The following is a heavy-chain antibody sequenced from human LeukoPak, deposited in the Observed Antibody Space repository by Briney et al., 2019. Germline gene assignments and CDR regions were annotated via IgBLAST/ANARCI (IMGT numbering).Heavy chain of an antibody. CDR3: ARSSSGWSVDF. Sequence: ASVKVSCKASGYMFSHYGVSWVRQAPGQGLEWMGWINSAEGGTLYAENLQGRVTLTTDTSTSTLYMELRTLRSDDTAVYYCARSSSGWSVDFWGQGTLVTVSS. J-gene: IGHJ4*02. D-gene: IGHD6-19*01. CDR1: GYMFSHYG. CDR2: INSAEGGT. V-gene: IGHV1-18*01.